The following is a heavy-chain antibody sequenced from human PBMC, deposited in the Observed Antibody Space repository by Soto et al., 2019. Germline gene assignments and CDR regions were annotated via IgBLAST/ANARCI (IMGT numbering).Heavy chain of an antibody. D-gene: IGHD3-10*01. J-gene: IGHJ4*02. CDR1: GLSISKTKMA. CDR3: ERSRSCRRIRRVFLAPFDY. CDR2: IFSSDEK. V-gene: IGHV2-26*01. Sequence: AFGLKRVRPTAALRQTVALCGLSISKTKMAVSWIRQPPGKPLEWLEHIFSSDEKSYGTSLKSRPTISKDTSKSQVVLTVINMDPVETATYYCERSRSCRRIRRVFLAPFDYRGEGALLTVRS.